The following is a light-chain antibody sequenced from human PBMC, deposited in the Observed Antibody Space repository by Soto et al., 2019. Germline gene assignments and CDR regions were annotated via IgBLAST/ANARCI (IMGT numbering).Light chain of an antibody. CDR3: QQYYSYPLT. V-gene: IGKV1-8*01. CDR1: QGISSY. CDR2: AAS. J-gene: IGKJ3*01. Sequence: TQSPSTLSASVGDTVTITCRASQGISSYLAWYQQKPGKAPKLLIFAASTLQSGVPSRFSGSGSGTDFTLTISCLQSEDFATYYCQQYYSYPLTFGPGTKVDIK.